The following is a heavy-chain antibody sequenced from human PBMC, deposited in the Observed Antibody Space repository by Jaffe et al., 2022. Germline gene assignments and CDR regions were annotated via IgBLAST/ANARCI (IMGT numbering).Heavy chain of an antibody. CDR2: ISSSSSYI. CDR1: GFTFNSYS. D-gene: IGHD2-2*01. Sequence: EVQVVESGGGLVTPGGSLRLSCAASGFTFNSYSMTWVRQAPGKGLEWVSCISSSSSYIYYADSVKGRFTISRDNAKNSLYLQMNSLRADDTAVYYCARLDCSNNSCSAKYYQYYYMDVWGRGTPVTVSS. J-gene: IGHJ6*03. CDR3: ARLDCSNNSCSAKYYQYYYMDV. V-gene: IGHV3-21*01.